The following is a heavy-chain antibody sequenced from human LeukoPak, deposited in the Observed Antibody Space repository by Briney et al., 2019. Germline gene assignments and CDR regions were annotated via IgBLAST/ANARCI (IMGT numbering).Heavy chain of an antibody. J-gene: IGHJ6*02. Sequence: ASVKVSCKASGYTFTGYYMHWVRQAPGQGLEWMGWINPNSAGTNYAQKFQGRVTMTRDTSTSTVYMELSSLRSEDTAVYYCARTLQPITIFGVVITRNYYYYGMDVWGQGTTVTVSS. V-gene: IGHV1-2*02. CDR1: GYTFTGYY. D-gene: IGHD3-3*01. CDR3: ARTLQPITIFGVVITRNYYYYGMDV. CDR2: INPNSAGT.